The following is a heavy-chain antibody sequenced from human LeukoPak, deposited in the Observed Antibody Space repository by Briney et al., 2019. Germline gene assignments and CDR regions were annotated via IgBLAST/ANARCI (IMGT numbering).Heavy chain of an antibody. D-gene: IGHD5-18*01. J-gene: IGHJ4*02. CDR3: AREGGDTPMVKFDS. Sequence: ASVKVSCKASGYTFTSYSIHWVRQAPGQGLEWMGIINPSGGTTTYTQKFQGRVTMTRDMSTSTVYMELSSLRSEDTGVYYCAREGGDTPMVKFDSWGQGTLVTISS. CDR1: GYTFTSYS. V-gene: IGHV1-46*01. CDR2: INPSGGTT.